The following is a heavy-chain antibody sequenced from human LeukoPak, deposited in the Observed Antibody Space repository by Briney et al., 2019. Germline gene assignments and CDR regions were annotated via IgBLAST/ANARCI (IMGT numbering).Heavy chain of an antibody. CDR1: GGTFSSYA. CDR3: ARVGTVGERFQH. D-gene: IGHD7-27*01. Sequence: ASVKVSCKASGGTFSSYAISWVRQAPGQGLEWMGRIIPILGIANYAQKFQGRVTITADKSTSTAYMELSSLRSEDTAVYYCARVGTVGERFQHWGQGTLVTVSS. J-gene: IGHJ1*01. CDR2: IIPILGIA. V-gene: IGHV1-69*04.